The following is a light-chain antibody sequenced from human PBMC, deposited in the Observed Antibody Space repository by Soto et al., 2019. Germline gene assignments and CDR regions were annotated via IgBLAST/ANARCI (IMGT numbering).Light chain of an antibody. J-gene: IGLJ1*01. CDR2: DVS. Sequence: QSALTQPASVSGSPGQSITISCTGTSSDVGSYNLVSWYQQHPGKAPKLIIYDVSSRPSGVSNRFSGSKSGNTASLTISGLPAEDEADYYCSSHTSSSTPYVFGTGTKVTVL. CDR3: SSHTSSSTPYV. V-gene: IGLV2-14*02. CDR1: SSDVGSYNL.